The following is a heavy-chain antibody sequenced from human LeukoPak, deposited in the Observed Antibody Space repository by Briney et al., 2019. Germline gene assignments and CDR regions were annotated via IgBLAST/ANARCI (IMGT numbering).Heavy chain of an antibody. CDR2: INSDGSST. Sequence: GGSLRLSSAASGFTFSSYWMHWVRQAPGKGLVWVSRINSDGSSTSYEDSEKGRFTISRDNAKTSVYLQMNSLRVEDTGIYYCAREEAADSSDYWGQGTLVTVAS. J-gene: IGHJ4*02. CDR1: GFTFSSYW. D-gene: IGHD3-22*01. V-gene: IGHV3-74*01. CDR3: AREEAADSSDY.